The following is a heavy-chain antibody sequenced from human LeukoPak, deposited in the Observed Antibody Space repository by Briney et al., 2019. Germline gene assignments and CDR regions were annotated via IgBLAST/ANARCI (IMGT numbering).Heavy chain of an antibody. J-gene: IGHJ4*02. Sequence: GGSLRLSCTASGFTFDDYAVHWVRQAPGKGLEWVSGISWNSGSIGYADSVKGRFTISRDNAKNSLYLQMNSLRPEDTALYYCAKDIQSTNWYYFDYWGQGTLVTVSS. V-gene: IGHV3-9*01. D-gene: IGHD6-13*01. CDR2: ISWNSGSI. CDR1: GFTFDDYA. CDR3: AKDIQSTNWYYFDY.